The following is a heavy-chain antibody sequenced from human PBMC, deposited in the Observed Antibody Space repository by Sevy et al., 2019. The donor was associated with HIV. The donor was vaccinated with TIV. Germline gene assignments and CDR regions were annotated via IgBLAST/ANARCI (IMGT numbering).Heavy chain of an antibody. V-gene: IGHV3-9*03. J-gene: IGHJ6*02. CDR2: ISWNSGSI. Sequence: GGSLRLSCAASGFNFDDYAMYWVRQAPGMGLEWVSGISWNSGSIGYADSVKGRFTISRDNAKKSLFLQMNSLRTEDMALYYCAKGLGLYYYYAMDVWGQRTTVTVSS. CDR1: GFNFDDYA. CDR3: AKGLGLYYYYAMDV.